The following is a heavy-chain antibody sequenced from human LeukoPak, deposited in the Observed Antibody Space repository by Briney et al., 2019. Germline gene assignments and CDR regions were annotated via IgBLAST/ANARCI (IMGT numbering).Heavy chain of an antibody. D-gene: IGHD3-22*01. Sequence: SETLSLTCTVSGGSISGSSYYWGWIRQPPGKGLEWIGSIYYSGSTNYNPSLKSRVTISVDTSKNQFSLKLSSVTAADTAAYYCARKVYYYDSSGYYGPVRAFDIWGQGTMVTVSS. V-gene: IGHV4-39*07. J-gene: IGHJ3*02. CDR3: ARKVYYYDSSGYYGPVRAFDI. CDR1: GGSISGSSYY. CDR2: IYYSGST.